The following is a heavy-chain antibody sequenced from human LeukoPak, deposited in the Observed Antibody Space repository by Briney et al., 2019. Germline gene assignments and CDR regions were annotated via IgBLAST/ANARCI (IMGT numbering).Heavy chain of an antibody. J-gene: IGHJ5*02. D-gene: IGHD4/OR15-4a*01. CDR2: ISSSSSII. V-gene: IGHV3-48*04. CDR3: ARRVMTMVTNWFDP. Sequence: GGSLSLSCTASGFIFSSYSMNWVRQAPGKGLEWVSYISSSSSIIYYADSVKGRFTISRDNAKNSLYLQMNSLRAEDTAVYYCARRVMTMVTNWFDPWGQGTLVTVSS. CDR1: GFIFSSYS.